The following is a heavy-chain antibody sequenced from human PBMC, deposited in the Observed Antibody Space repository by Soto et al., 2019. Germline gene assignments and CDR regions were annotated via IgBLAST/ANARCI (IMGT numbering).Heavy chain of an antibody. CDR2: INHSGST. Sequence: SETLSLTCAVYGGSFSGYYWSWIRQPPGKGLEWIGEINHSGSTNYNPSLKSRVTISVDTSKNQFSLKLSSVTAADTAVYYCARGLGGGSCYHSCYYYYYMDVWGKGTTVTVSS. V-gene: IGHV4-34*01. D-gene: IGHD2-15*01. CDR1: GGSFSGYY. J-gene: IGHJ6*03. CDR3: ARGLGGGSCYHSCYYYYYMDV.